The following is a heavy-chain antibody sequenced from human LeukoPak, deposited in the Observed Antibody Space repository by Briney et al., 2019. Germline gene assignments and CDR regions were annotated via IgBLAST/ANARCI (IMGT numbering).Heavy chain of an antibody. D-gene: IGHD3-22*01. CDR1: GFTFSSYS. J-gene: IGHJ4*02. V-gene: IGHV3-21*01. CDR2: ISISSSYI. CDR3: ARGPQKNGHSSGYPGYFDY. Sequence: RGSLRLSCAASGFTFSSYSINWVRQAPGKGLEWVSSISISSSYIYYADSVKGRFTISRDNAKNSPYLQMNSLRAEDTAVYYCARGPQKNGHSSGYPGYFDYWGQGTLVTVSS.